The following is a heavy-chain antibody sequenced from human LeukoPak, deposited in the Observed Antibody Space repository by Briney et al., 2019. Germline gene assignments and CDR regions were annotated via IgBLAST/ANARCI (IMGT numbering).Heavy chain of an antibody. Sequence: GGSLRLSCAASGFTFSNYSMNWVRQAPGKGLEWVSSISSDSNYISFADSMQGRFTISRDNAKNSLYLHMNSLRAEDTAVYYCATLQLGPTTNYWGQGTLVTVSS. D-gene: IGHD1-26*01. CDR1: GFTFSNYS. J-gene: IGHJ4*02. CDR3: ATLQLGPTTNY. V-gene: IGHV3-21*01. CDR2: ISSDSNYI.